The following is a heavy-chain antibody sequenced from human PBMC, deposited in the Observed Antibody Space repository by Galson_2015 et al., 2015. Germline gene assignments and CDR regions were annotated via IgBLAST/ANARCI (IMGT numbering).Heavy chain of an antibody. J-gene: IGHJ4*02. Sequence: SVKVSCKASGYTFTSYYMHWVRQAPGQGLEWMGWISAYNGNTNYAQKLQGRVTMTTDTSTSTAYMELRSLRSDDTAVYYCARDGTVVGATKEAYFDYWGQGTLVTVSS. V-gene: IGHV1-18*04. CDR2: ISAYNGNT. D-gene: IGHD1-26*01. CDR1: GYTFTSYY. CDR3: ARDGTVVGATKEAYFDY.